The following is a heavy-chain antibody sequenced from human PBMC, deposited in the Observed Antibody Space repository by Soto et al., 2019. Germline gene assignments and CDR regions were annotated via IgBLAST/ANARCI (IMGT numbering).Heavy chain of an antibody. CDR3: AITYCRDNSCPRDFVF. Sequence: QVQVVQSGAEVKKPESSVKVSCKPSGGTFNTYTVNWVRLAPGHGLEWMGRFIPILDMANYAQKFQDRVTITADRSTFTAYMELNSLTSDDTAVYYCAITYCRDNSCPRDFVFWGPGTRVTVCS. J-gene: IGHJ4*02. CDR2: FIPILDMA. CDR1: GGTFNTYT. D-gene: IGHD2-21*01. V-gene: IGHV1-69*02.